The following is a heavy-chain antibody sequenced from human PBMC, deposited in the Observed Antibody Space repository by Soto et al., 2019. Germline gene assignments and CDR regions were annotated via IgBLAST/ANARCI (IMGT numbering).Heavy chain of an antibody. V-gene: IGHV4-39*01. CDR2: IYYSGST. Sequence: SETLSLTCTVSGGSISSSSYYWGWIRQPPGKGLEWIGSIYYSGSTYYNPSLKSRVTISVDTSKNQFSLKLSSVTAADTAVYYCARLTGCSGGSCYDYFVYWGQGTLVTVSS. CDR3: ARLTGCSGGSCYDYFVY. D-gene: IGHD2-15*01. CDR1: GGSISSSSYY. J-gene: IGHJ4*02.